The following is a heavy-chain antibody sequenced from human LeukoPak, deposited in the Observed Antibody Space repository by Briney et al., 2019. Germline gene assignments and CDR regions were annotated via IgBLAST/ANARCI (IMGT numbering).Heavy chain of an antibody. J-gene: IGHJ4*02. Sequence: GGSLRLSCAASGFTFSSYAMHWVRQAPGKGLEWVAVISYDGSNKYYADSVKGRFTISRDNSKNTLYLQMNSLRAEDAAVYYCAREDDWNYEDYWGQGTLVTVSS. D-gene: IGHD1-7*01. V-gene: IGHV3-30-3*01. CDR1: GFTFSSYA. CDR2: ISYDGSNK. CDR3: AREDDWNYEDY.